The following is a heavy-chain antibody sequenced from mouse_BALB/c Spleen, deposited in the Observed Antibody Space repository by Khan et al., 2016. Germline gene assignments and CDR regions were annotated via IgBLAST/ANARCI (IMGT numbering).Heavy chain of an antibody. V-gene: IGHV2-9*02. CDR3: GRIEDI. J-gene: IGHJ2*01. CDR1: GFSLTSYG. D-gene: IGHD1-3*01. Sequence: QVQLQQSGPGLVAPSQSLSITCTVSGFSLTSYGVHWVRQPPGKGLEWLVVIWAGGSPHYNSALMSRLSLSKDKSNSQVFLKMNSLQTEETAMYYCGRIEDIWGQGTTLTVSS. CDR2: IWAGGSP.